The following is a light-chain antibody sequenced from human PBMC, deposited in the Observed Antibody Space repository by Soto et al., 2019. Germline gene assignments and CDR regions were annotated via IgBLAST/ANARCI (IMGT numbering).Light chain of an antibody. CDR3: HQYGGSPRT. J-gene: IGKJ2*01. CDR1: QSISNY. V-gene: IGKV3-20*01. Sequence: VLTQSPGTLSLSPGERATLSCRASQSISNYLAWYQQRPGQSPRLLIYAASSRATGVPDRFSGGGSATDFTLTVSRLEPEDFAVYYCHQYGGSPRTFGQGTKLEIK. CDR2: AAS.